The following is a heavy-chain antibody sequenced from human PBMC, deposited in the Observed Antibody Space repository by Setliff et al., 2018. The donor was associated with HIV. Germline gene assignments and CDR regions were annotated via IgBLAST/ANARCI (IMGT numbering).Heavy chain of an antibody. CDR1: GYTFTSYG. CDR2: ISPATDKT. V-gene: IGHV1-18*01. CDR3: ARRGNYYASAFDY. D-gene: IGHD3-10*01. J-gene: IGHJ4*02. Sequence: ASVKVSCKASGYTFTSYGISWVRQAPGQGLEWMGWISPATDKTNYAQKLQGRLTMTTDTSTSTAYMDLRSLRSDNTAVYYCARRGNYYASAFDYWGQGTLVTVSS.